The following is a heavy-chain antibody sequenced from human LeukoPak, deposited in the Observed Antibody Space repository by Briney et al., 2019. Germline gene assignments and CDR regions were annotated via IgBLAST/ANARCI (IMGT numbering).Heavy chain of an antibody. Sequence: SETLSLTCTVAGGSISSGSYFWYWIRQPAGKGLEWIGRIYISGSTKYNPSLRSRVTISVDTSKNQFSLQLNSVTAADTAVYYCARDFGPTGTTGDDAFDIWGQGTMVTVSS. J-gene: IGHJ3*02. CDR1: GGSISSGSYF. CDR2: IYISGST. CDR3: ARDFGPTGTTGDDAFDI. D-gene: IGHD1-1*01. V-gene: IGHV4-61*02.